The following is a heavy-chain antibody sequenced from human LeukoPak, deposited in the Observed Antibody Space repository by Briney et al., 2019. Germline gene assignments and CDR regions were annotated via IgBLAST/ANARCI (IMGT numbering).Heavy chain of an antibody. CDR3: ARDLTRYDSSGYPY. V-gene: IGHV3-48*03. D-gene: IGHD3-22*01. CDR1: GFIFSSYE. Sequence: GGSLRLSCAASGFIFSSYEMNWVRQAPGKGLEWVSYISSSGSTIYYADSVKGRFTISRDNAKNSLYLQMNSLRAEDTAVYYCARDLTRYDSSGYPYWGQGTLVTVSS. J-gene: IGHJ4*02. CDR2: ISSSGSTI.